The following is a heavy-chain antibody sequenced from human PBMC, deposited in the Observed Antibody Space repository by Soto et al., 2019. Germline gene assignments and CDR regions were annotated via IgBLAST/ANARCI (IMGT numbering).Heavy chain of an antibody. CDR2: ISYDGRNK. CDR3: VRDTAYCSGGTCYYYHDMEA. J-gene: IGHJ6*02. D-gene: IGHD2-15*01. CDR1: VFTFSSYA. Sequence: PVGSLRLSCASSVFTFSSYAMHCVRHSPGKWLEWVAVISYDGRNKYYADSVKGRFTISRDNSKNTLYLEMNSLRVEDTAVYHCVRDTAYCSGGTCYYYHDMEAWGQGTTVTVSS. V-gene: IGHV3-30*04.